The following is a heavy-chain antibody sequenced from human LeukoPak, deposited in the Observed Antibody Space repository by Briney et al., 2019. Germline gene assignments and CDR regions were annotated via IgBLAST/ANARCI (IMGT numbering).Heavy chain of an antibody. CDR2: ISGSSITI. Sequence: GGSLRLSCAASGSTFSTYSMNWVRQAPGKGLEWVSYISGSSITIYYADSVKGRFTISRDKAKNSLYLQMNSLRAEDTAVYYCARDGPRAVIPQESDYWGQGTVVTVSS. V-gene: IGHV3-48*01. CDR1: GSTFSTYS. D-gene: IGHD3-16*02. J-gene: IGHJ4*02. CDR3: ARDGPRAVIPQESDY.